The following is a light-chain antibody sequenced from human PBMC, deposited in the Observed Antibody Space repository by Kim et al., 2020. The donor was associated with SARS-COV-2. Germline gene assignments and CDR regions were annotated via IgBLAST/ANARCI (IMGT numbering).Light chain of an antibody. Sequence: RQTATLTCTGNSNNVGNQGAAWLQQHQGHPPKPLSYRNNNRPSGISERLSASRSGNTASLTITGLQPEDEADYYCSAWDSSLSAWVFGGGTKSPS. CDR3: SAWDSSLSAWV. CDR1: SNNVGNQG. CDR2: RNN. V-gene: IGLV10-54*01. J-gene: IGLJ3*02.